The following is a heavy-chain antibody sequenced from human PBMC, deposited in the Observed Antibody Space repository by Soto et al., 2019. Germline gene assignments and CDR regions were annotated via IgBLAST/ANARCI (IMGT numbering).Heavy chain of an antibody. D-gene: IGHD3-10*01. J-gene: IGHJ5*02. CDR1: GYSFTNYW. V-gene: IGHV5-10-1*01. CDR3: ARHSLASGIFYTWFDP. Sequence: GESLKISCKGSGYSFTNYWISWVRQMPGKGLEWMGRIDPSDSYTSYSPSFQGHVTISTDKSISTAYLQWSGLKASDTAMYYWARHSLASGIFYTWFDPGGQEPLVTVSS. CDR2: IDPSDSYT.